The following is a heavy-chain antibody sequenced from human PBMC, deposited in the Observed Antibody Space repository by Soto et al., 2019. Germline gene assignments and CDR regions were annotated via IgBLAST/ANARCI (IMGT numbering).Heavy chain of an antibody. CDR1: GYTFSNYW. V-gene: IGHV5-51*01. J-gene: IGHJ4*02. CDR3: ERTISGTINPHHFDY. CDR2: MYPGDYDT. Sequence: GESLKISCKGSGYTFSNYWIGWVRQMPGKGLEWMGIMYPGDYDTRYSPSFQGQVTISVDKSISTAYLQWSSLKASDTAMYYCERTISGTINPHHFDYWGQGTLVTVAS. D-gene: IGHD1-7*01.